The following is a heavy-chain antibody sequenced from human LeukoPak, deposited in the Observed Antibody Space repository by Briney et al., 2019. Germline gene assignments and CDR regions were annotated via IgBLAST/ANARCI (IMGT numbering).Heavy chain of an antibody. CDR3: ARLVSRLYYFDY. J-gene: IGHJ4*02. CDR1: GGSISSSSYY. CDR2: IYYSGST. Sequence: PSETLSLTCTVSGGSISSSSYYWGWIRQPPGKGLEWIGSIYYSGSTYYNPSLKSRVTISVDTSKNQFSLKLSSVTAADTAVYYCARLVSRLYYFDYWGQGTLVTVSS. V-gene: IGHV4-39*01. D-gene: IGHD2-8*01.